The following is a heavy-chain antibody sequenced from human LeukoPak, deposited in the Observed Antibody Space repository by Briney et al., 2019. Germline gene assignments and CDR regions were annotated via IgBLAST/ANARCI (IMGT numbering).Heavy chain of an antibody. V-gene: IGHV3-21*01. CDR3: VKGKWDGSGSHSDY. D-gene: IGHD3-10*01. Sequence: PGGSLRLSCAASGSTFSSYSMHWVRQAPGKGLEWVSSISSSSSYIYYADSVKGRFTISRDNAKNSLYLQMNSLRAEDTAVYYCVKGKWDGSGSHSDYWGQGTLVTVSS. CDR2: ISSSSSYI. CDR1: GSTFSSYS. J-gene: IGHJ4*02.